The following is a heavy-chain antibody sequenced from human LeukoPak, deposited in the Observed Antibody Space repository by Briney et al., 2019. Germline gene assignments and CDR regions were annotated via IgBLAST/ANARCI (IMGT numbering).Heavy chain of an antibody. V-gene: IGHV1-69*13. CDR3: ARGTDYDILTGYYLWYFDL. J-gene: IGHJ2*01. Sequence: GASVKVSCKASGGTFSSYAISWVRQAPGRGLEWMGGIVPIFGRANYAQKLQSRVTINADESTSTAYMELSSLRSEDTAVYYCARGTDYDILTGYYLWYFDLWGRGTLVTVSS. CDR2: IVPIFGRA. D-gene: IGHD3-9*01. CDR1: GGTFSSYA.